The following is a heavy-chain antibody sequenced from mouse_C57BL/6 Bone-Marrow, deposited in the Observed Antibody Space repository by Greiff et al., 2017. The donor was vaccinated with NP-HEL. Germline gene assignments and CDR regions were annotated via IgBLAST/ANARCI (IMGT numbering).Heavy chain of an antibody. J-gene: IGHJ4*01. CDR2: ISDGGSYT. CDR3: ARDGMITTGDYYAMDY. V-gene: IGHV5-4*01. CDR1: GFTFSSYA. D-gene: IGHD2-4*01. Sequence: EVQLVESGGGLVKPGGSLKLSCAASGFTFSSYAMSWVRQTPEKRLEWVATISDGGSYTYYPDNVKGRFTISRDNAKNNLYLQMSHLKSEDTAMYYCARDGMITTGDYYAMDYWGQGTSVTVSS.